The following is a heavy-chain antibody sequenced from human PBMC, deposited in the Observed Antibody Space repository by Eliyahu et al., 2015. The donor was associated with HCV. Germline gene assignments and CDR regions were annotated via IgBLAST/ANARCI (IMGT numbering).Heavy chain of an antibody. CDR1: GXTFSSYS. CDR3: AREVTTVTTFDY. V-gene: IGHV3-48*02. CDR2: ISSSSSTI. D-gene: IGHD4-17*01. J-gene: IGHJ4*02. Sequence: EVQLVESGGGLVQPGGSLXXSCAAXGXTFSSYSMXWVRQAPGKGLEGVSYISSSSSTIYYADSVKGRFTISRDNAKNSLYLQMNSLRDEDTAVYYCAREVTTVTTFDYWGQGTLVTVSS.